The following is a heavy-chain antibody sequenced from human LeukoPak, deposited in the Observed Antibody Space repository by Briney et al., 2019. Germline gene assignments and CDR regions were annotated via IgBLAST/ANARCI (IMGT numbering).Heavy chain of an antibody. CDR2: FIPFFATA. D-gene: IGHD2-2*01. V-gene: IGHV1-69*13. CDR1: GGTFSSSA. Sequence: SVKVSCTASGGTFSSSAINWVRQAPGQGLEWMGGFIPFFATANYAQKFKGRVTITAHESKRTAHMELRNLQSEDTAVYYCANRGDEGYCSSISCLRWFDPWGQGTLVTVS. J-gene: IGHJ5*02. CDR3: ANRGDEGYCSSISCLRWFDP.